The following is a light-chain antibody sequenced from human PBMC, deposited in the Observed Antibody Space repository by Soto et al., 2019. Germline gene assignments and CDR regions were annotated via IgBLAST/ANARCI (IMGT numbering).Light chain of an antibody. CDR2: DVS. V-gene: IGLV2-14*01. CDR3: SSYTSSSTSRV. J-gene: IGLJ2*01. CDR1: SSDVGGYNY. Sequence: QSALTQPASVSGSTGQSITISCTGTSSDVGGYNYVSWYQQHPGKAPKLMIYDVSNRPSGVSNRFSGSKSGNTASLTISGLQAEDEADYYCSSYTSSSTSRVFGGGTKVTVL.